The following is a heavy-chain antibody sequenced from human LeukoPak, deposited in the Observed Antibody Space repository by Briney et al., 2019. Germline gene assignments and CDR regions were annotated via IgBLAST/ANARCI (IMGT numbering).Heavy chain of an antibody. CDR1: GFTFSDTW. D-gene: IGHD2/OR15-2a*01. Sequence: GGSLRLSCAASGFTFSDTWMHWVRQAPGEGLVWVSRIRSDGSDTRYAESVKGRFTISRDNAKNTLYLQMNSLRAEDTAVYYCARDWFHAIDYWGQGALVTVSS. J-gene: IGHJ4*02. CDR2: IRSDGSDT. CDR3: ARDWFHAIDY. V-gene: IGHV3-74*01.